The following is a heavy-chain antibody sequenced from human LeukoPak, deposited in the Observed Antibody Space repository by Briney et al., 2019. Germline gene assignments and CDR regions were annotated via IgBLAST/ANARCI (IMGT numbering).Heavy chain of an antibody. Sequence: PGGSLRLSCAASGFTFSSYGMHWVRQAPGKGLEWVAVISYDGSNKYYADSVKGRFTISRDNSKNTLYLQMNSLRAEDTAVYYCAKDSQWLVPFDYWGQGTLVTVSS. V-gene: IGHV3-30*18. CDR3: AKDSQWLVPFDY. CDR2: ISYDGSNK. D-gene: IGHD6-19*01. J-gene: IGHJ4*02. CDR1: GFTFSSYG.